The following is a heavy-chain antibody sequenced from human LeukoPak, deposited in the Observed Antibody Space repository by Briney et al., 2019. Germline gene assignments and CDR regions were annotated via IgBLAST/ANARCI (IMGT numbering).Heavy chain of an antibody. CDR2: IKEDGSEK. D-gene: IGHD6-19*01. Sequence: PGGSLRLSCAASGFIFSNYWMSWVRQAPGKGLEWVANIKEDGSEKYYVDSVKGRFTISRDNARNSLYLQMNSLRAEDTAVYYCAREYHRRIAVAGGIGYWGQGTLVTVSS. J-gene: IGHJ4*02. CDR3: AREYHRRIAVAGGIGY. CDR1: GFIFSNYW. V-gene: IGHV3-7*03.